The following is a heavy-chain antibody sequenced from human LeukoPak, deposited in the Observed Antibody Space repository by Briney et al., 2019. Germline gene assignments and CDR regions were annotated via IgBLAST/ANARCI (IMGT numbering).Heavy chain of an antibody. Sequence: GESLKISCKCSGYSFTSYWIVWVRQMPGKGLEWMGIIYPGDSDTRYSPSFQGQVTISADKSISTAYLQWSSLKASDTAMYYCARRSSSGTSLFYFDYWGQGTLVTVSS. V-gene: IGHV5-51*01. CDR1: GYSFTSYW. CDR2: IYPGDSDT. D-gene: IGHD2-2*01. J-gene: IGHJ4*02. CDR3: ARRSSSGTSLFYFDY.